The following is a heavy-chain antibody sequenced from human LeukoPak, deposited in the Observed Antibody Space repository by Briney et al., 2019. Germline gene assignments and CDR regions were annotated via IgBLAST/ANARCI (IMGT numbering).Heavy chain of an antibody. CDR2: IIPIFGTA. D-gene: IGHD2-2*01. Sequence: GSSVKVSCKASGGTFSSYAISWVRQAPGQGLEWMGGIIPIFGTANYAQKLQGRVTITADESTSTAYMELRSLRSEDTAVYYCARAPIGYCSSTSCYVYYYYMDVWGKGTTVTVSS. CDR1: GGTFSSYA. V-gene: IGHV1-69*01. J-gene: IGHJ6*03. CDR3: ARAPIGYCSSTSCYVYYYYMDV.